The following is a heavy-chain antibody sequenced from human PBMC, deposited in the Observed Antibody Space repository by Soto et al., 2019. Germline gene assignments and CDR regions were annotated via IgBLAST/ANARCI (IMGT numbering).Heavy chain of an antibody. CDR3: AKNYYNRSAMRPYSDY. D-gene: IGHD3-22*01. CDR1: GYTFTSYG. CDR2: ISAYNGNT. V-gene: IGHV1-18*01. J-gene: IGHJ4*02. Sequence: ASVKVSCKASGYTFTSYGISWVRQAPGEGLEGMGWISAYNGNTNYAQKRQGRVTMTTDTSTSTAYIALSSLRSKHTAVYSCAKNYYNRSAMRPYSDYWGQGTLVTVSS.